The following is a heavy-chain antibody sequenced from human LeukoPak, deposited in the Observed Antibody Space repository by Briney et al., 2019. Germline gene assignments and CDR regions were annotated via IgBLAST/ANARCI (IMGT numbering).Heavy chain of an antibody. D-gene: IGHD3-10*01. CDR3: ARDAHIVRGVNPLDY. CDR2: IWYDGSNK. CDR1: GFTFSSYG. V-gene: IGHV3-33*01. J-gene: IGHJ4*02. Sequence: PGGSLRLSCAAAGFTFSSYGMHWVRQAPGKGLEWVAVIWYDGSNKYYADSVKGRFTISRDNSKNTLYLQMNSLRAEDTAVYYCARDAHIVRGVNPLDYWGQGTLVTVSS.